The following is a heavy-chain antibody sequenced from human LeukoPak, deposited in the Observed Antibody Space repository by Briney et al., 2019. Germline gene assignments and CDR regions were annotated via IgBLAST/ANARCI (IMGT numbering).Heavy chain of an antibody. V-gene: IGHV3-23*01. CDR2: ISGSGGST. Sequence: PGGSLRLSCAASGFTFSSYAMSWVRQAPGKGPEWVSAISGSGGSTYYADSVKGRFTISRDNSKNTLYLQMNSLRAEDTAVYYCAKSRRITIFGVVITDYYYYGMDVWGQGTTVTVSS. D-gene: IGHD3-3*01. CDR3: AKSRRITIFGVVITDYYYYGMDV. J-gene: IGHJ6*02. CDR1: GFTFSSYA.